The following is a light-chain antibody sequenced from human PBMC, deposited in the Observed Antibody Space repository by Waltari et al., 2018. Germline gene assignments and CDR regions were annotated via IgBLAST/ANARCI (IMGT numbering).Light chain of an antibody. CDR1: NSDVGGSKF. CDR3: SSYTSSGTVV. V-gene: IGLV2-14*01. J-gene: IGLJ2*01. CDR2: DVT. Sequence: QSALTQPASVSGSPGQSIAISCTGTNSDVGGSKFVSWYQQPPGKAPKLMIYDVTKRPPGVSDRFSGSQPDKPASLTISGLQAGDEADYYCSSYTSSGTVVFGGGTKLTVL.